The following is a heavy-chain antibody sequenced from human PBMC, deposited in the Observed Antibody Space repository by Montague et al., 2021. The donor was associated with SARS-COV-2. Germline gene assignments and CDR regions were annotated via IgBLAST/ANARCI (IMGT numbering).Heavy chain of an antibody. Sequence: SLTLSCVASGFTFSSYWMHWVRQAPAKGLVWVPRINSDGSSTSYXDSVKGRFTISRDNAKNTLYLQMNSLRAEDTAVYYCARVFPGYYYYMDVWGKGTTVTVSS. D-gene: IGHD2-21*01. CDR2: INSDGSST. V-gene: IGHV3-74*01. CDR1: GFTFSSYW. J-gene: IGHJ6*03. CDR3: ARVFPGYYYYMDV.